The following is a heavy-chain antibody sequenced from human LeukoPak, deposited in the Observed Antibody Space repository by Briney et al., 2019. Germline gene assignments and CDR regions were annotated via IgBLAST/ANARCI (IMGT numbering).Heavy chain of an antibody. CDR3: ARDGEDFFFAFDY. CDR1: GFTFSSYW. D-gene: IGHD7-27*01. CDR2: IKQDGSEK. J-gene: IGHJ4*02. V-gene: IGHV3-7*01. Sequence: VGSLRLSCAASGFTFSSYWMSWVRQAPGKGLEWVANIKQDGSEKYYVDSVKGRFTISRDNAKNSLYLQMNSLRAEDTAVYYCARDGEDFFFAFDYWGQGTLVTVSS.